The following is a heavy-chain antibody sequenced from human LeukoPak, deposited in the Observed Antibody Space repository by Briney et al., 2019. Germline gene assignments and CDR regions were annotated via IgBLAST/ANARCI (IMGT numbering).Heavy chain of an antibody. CDR2: ISSSSNYI. CDR1: GFTFSSYS. D-gene: IGHD4-23*01. Sequence: GSLRLSCAASGFTFSSYSMNWVRQAPGKGLEWVSSISSSSNYIYYADSVKGRFTISRDNAKNSLYLQMNSLRAEDTAVYYCARGPYGGHSQDYFDYWGQGTLVTVSS. V-gene: IGHV3-21*01. CDR3: ARGPYGGHSQDYFDY. J-gene: IGHJ4*02.